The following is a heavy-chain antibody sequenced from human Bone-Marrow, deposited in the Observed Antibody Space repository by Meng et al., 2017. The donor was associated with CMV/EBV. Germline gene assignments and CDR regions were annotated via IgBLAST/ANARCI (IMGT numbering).Heavy chain of an antibody. CDR3: AYGVLTGYYSGYYYGLDV. J-gene: IGHJ6*02. CDR2: IIPIFGRA. V-gene: IGHV1-69*05. CDR1: GGIFSRCA. D-gene: IGHD3-9*01. Sequence: SVKVSCKASGGIFSRCAISWVRQAPGQGLEWMGGIIPIFGRANYAQKFQGRVTITTDDSTSTAYMEVSSLRSEDTALYYCAYGVLTGYYSGYYYGLDVCGQGTTVTVSS.